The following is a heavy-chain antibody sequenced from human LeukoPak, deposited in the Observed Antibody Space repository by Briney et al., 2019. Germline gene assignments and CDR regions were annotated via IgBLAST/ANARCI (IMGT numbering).Heavy chain of an antibody. CDR3: VRGYSYGFYFDY. CDR2: VNPNSGGP. CDR1: GYSFTGYY. J-gene: IGHJ4*02. V-gene: IGHV1-2*06. D-gene: IGHD5-18*01. Sequence: ASVKVSCKTSGYSFTGYYIHWVRQAPGQGLEWMGRVNPNSGGPNYGQKFQGTVTMTRDTSISTAYLELSNLRSDDTAAYYCVRGYSYGFYFDYWGQGSLVTVSS.